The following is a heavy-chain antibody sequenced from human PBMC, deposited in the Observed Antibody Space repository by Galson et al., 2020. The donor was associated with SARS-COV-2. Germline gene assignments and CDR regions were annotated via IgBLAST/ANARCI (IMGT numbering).Heavy chain of an antibody. J-gene: IGHJ4*02. CDR3: ARDGAVAGTRELDY. Sequence: SVKVSCKASGGTFSSYAISWVRQAPGQGLEWMGGIIPIFGTANYAQKFQGRVTITADKSTSTAYMELSSLRSEDTAVYYCARDGAVAGTRELDYWGQGTLVTVSS. D-gene: IGHD6-19*01. V-gene: IGHV1-69*06. CDR2: IIPIFGTA. CDR1: GGTFSSYA.